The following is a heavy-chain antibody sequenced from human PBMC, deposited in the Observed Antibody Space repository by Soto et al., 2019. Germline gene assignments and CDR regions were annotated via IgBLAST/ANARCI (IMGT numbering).Heavy chain of an antibody. Sequence: QVQLVQSGAEVKKPGSSVKVSCKASGGTFSSYTINWVRQAPGQGLEWMGRIIPIFGMANYAQKFQGRVTITADESTSTAYMQLSSLRSEDTGLYYCAREEAQYQLLHSYYYMDVLGKGTTVTVSS. J-gene: IGHJ6*03. CDR1: GGTFSSYT. CDR3: AREEAQYQLLHSYYYMDV. V-gene: IGHV1-69*08. CDR2: IIPIFGMA. D-gene: IGHD2-2*01.